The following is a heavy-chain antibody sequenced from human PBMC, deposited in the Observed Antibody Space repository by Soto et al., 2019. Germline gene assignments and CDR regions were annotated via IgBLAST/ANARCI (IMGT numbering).Heavy chain of an antibody. CDR3: ARDRGPYSSSWYGAYYFYGMDV. J-gene: IGHJ6*02. Sequence: SETLSLTCAVYGGSVNGYYGNWIRQPPGKGLEWIGEINHTGGAHYDPPLKSRVTISVDTSQNQFSLKLSSVTAADTAVYYCARDRGPYSSSWYGAYYFYGMDVWGQGTTVTVSS. CDR1: GGSVNGYY. V-gene: IGHV4-34*01. D-gene: IGHD6-13*01. CDR2: INHTGGA.